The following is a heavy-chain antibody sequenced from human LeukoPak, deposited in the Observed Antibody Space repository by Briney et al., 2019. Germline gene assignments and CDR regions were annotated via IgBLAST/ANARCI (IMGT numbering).Heavy chain of an antibody. Sequence: SVKDSCKASGGSFRTYPISSVRQAPGQGLEWMGGLTQFFRRTNYTQKFQARLTITTDESSSTAYMELSDLRSDDTAVYYCATSESGRSWDWFAPWGQGTLVTVSS. CDR1: GGSFRTYP. D-gene: IGHD3-10*01. CDR3: ATSESGRSWDWFAP. CDR2: LTQFFRRT. V-gene: IGHV1-69*05. J-gene: IGHJ5*02.